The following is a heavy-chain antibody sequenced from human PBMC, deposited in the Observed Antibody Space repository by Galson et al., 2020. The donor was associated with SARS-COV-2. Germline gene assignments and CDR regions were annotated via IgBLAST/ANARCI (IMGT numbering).Heavy chain of an antibody. CDR3: ARDTQSIATRPLYYYYYGINV. V-gene: IGHV1-18*01. D-gene: IGHD6-6*01. CDR2: MSPSNGHI. Sequence: ASVKVSCKASGYTFSSYGISWVRQAPGQGLERMGWMSPSNGHIYSAQKFRGRISMTTDRSTSTVYMEVTSLKSDDTAVYYCARDTQSIATRPLYYYYYGINVWGQGTTVTVSS. J-gene: IGHJ6*02. CDR1: GYTFSSYG.